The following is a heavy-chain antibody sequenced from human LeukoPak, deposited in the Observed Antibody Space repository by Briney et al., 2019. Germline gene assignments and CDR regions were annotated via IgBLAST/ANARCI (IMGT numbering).Heavy chain of an antibody. Sequence: ASVKVSCKASGYTFTSYDINWVRQATGQGLEWMGWMNPNSGNTGYAQKFQGRVTMTRNTSISTAYMELSSLRSEDTAVYYCKIAARPYYYYYYGMDVWGRGTTVTVSS. D-gene: IGHD6-6*01. J-gene: IGHJ6*02. CDR2: MNPNSGNT. V-gene: IGHV1-8*01. CDR1: GYTFTSYD. CDR3: KIAARPYYYYYYGMDV.